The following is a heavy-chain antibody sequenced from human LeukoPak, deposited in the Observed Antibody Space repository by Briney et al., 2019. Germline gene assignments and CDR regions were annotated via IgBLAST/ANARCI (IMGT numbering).Heavy chain of an antibody. V-gene: IGHV1-2*02. CDR2: IYPNSGAK. CDR1: GYTFTGYY. J-gene: IGHJ4*02. Sequence: AXXKVSCKASGYTFTGYYMHWVRQAPGQGIEWMGWIYPNSGAKKYAQKFQGRVTITRHTSISTAYMELSGLRSDDTAVYYCGTLLSNGPFDYWGQGSLVTVSS. CDR3: GTLLSNGPFDY.